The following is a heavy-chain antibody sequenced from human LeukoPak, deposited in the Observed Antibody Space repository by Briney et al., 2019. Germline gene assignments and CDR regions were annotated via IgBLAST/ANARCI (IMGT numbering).Heavy chain of an antibody. CDR1: GGTFSSYA. V-gene: IGHV1-69*04. D-gene: IGHD3-16*01. Sequence: SVKVSCKASGGTFSSYAISWVRQAPGQRLEWMGRIIPILGIANYAQKFQGRVTITADKSTSTAYMELSSLRSEDTAVYYCARDTGNYDYVWGSSYYYYYGMDVWGQGTTVTVSS. J-gene: IGHJ6*02. CDR3: ARDTGNYDYVWGSSYYYYYGMDV. CDR2: IIPILGIA.